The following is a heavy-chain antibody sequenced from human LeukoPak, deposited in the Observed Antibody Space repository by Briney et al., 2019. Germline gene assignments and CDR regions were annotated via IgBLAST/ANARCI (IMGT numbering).Heavy chain of an antibody. J-gene: IGHJ4*02. CDR2: IYYSGST. D-gene: IGHD1-26*01. Sequence: PSETLSLTCTVSGGSISSSSYYWGWIRQPPGKGLEWIGSIYYSGSTYYNPSLKSRVTISVDTSKNQFSLKLSSVTAADTAVYYCARHWVGANHFDYWGQGTLVTVSS. CDR1: GGSISSSSYY. CDR3: ARHWVGANHFDY. V-gene: IGHV4-39*01.